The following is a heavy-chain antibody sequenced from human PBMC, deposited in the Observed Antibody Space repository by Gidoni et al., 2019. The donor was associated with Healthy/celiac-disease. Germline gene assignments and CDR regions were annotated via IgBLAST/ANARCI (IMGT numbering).Heavy chain of an antibody. Sequence: EVQLVESGGGLVQPGGSLRLSCAASGFTFSSSWMHWVRQAPGKGLVWVSRINSDRSSTSYADSVKGRFTISRDNAKNTLYLQMNSLRAEDTAVYYCAREAAAATTTDPNFDYWGQGTLVTVSS. CDR2: INSDRSST. V-gene: IGHV3-74*01. J-gene: IGHJ4*02. CDR1: GFTFSSSW. D-gene: IGHD6-13*01. CDR3: AREAAAATTTDPNFDY.